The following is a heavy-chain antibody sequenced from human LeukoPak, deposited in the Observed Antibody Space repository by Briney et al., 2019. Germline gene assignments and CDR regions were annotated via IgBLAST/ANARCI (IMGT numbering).Heavy chain of an antibody. V-gene: IGHV1-69*05. CDR1: GGTFSSYA. Sequence: SVEVSCKASGGTFSSYAISWVRQAPGQGLEWMGRIIPIFGTANYAQKFQGRVTITTDESTSTAYMELSSLRYEDTAVYYCARELGYCTNGVCQDWYFDLWGRGTLVTVSP. CDR3: ARELGYCTNGVCQDWYFDL. CDR2: IIPIFGTA. D-gene: IGHD2-8*01. J-gene: IGHJ2*01.